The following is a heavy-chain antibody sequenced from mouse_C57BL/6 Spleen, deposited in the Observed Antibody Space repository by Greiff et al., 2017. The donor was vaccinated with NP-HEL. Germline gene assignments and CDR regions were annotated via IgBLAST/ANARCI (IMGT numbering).Heavy chain of an antibody. Sequence: VQLKESGPGLVKPSQSLSLTCSVTGYSITSGYYWNWIRQCPGNKLEWMGYISYDGSNNYNPSLKNRISITRDTSKNQFFLKLHSVTTEYTSTYYCARVDYDGAWFAYWGPVTLVTVSA. CDR3: ARVDYDGAWFAY. CDR2: ISYDGSN. D-gene: IGHD2-4*01. CDR1: GYSITSGYY. V-gene: IGHV3-6*01. J-gene: IGHJ3*01.